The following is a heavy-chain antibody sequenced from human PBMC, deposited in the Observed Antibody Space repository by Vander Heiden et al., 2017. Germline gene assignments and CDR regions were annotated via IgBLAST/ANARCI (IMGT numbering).Heavy chain of an antibody. J-gene: IGHJ6*02. Sequence: QVQLVQSGAEVKKPGSSVKVSCKASGGTFSSYAISWVRQAPGQGLEWMGGIIPIFGTANYAQKFQGRVTITADESTSTAYMELSSLRSEDTAVYYCASLLGYCSSTSCYTRYYYYGMDVWGQGTTVTVSS. D-gene: IGHD2-2*02. V-gene: IGHV1-69*01. CDR1: GGTFSSYA. CDR3: ASLLGYCSSTSCYTRYYYYGMDV. CDR2: IIPIFGTA.